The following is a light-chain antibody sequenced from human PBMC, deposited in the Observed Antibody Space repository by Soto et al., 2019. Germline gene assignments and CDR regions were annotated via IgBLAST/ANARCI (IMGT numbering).Light chain of an antibody. CDR1: QTVSSNY. CDR3: QQYTGPPTT. CDR2: GAS. J-gene: IGKJ5*01. Sequence: ESILTQSPDTLSLSPGERATLSCRGSQTVSSNYLAWCQQRPGQAPRLLIYGASTRAAGIPDRFSGSGSGTDFTLTITRLEPEDSAVYFCQQYTGPPTTFGQGTRLEIK. V-gene: IGKV3-20*01.